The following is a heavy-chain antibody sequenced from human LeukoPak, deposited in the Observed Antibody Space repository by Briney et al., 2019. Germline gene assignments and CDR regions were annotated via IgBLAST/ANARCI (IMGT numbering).Heavy chain of an antibody. Sequence: GRSLRLSCAASGFTFDDYAMHWVRQAPGKGLEWVSGISWNSGSIGYADSVKGRFTISRDNAKNSLYLQMNSLRAEDTALYYCAKDQYHDILTGYQDYWGQGTLVTVSS. D-gene: IGHD3-9*01. CDR3: AKDQYHDILTGYQDY. CDR2: ISWNSGSI. CDR1: GFTFDDYA. J-gene: IGHJ4*02. V-gene: IGHV3-9*01.